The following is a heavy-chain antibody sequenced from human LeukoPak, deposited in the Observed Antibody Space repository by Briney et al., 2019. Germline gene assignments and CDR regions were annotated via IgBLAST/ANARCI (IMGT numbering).Heavy chain of an antibody. CDR3: ARHSDGSSSSYFDY. V-gene: IGHV5-51*01. D-gene: IGHD6-6*01. J-gene: IGHJ4*02. CDR2: IHPGDSDT. Sequence: GESLKISCKGSGYSFTTYWIGWVRQMPGKGLEWMGIIHPGDSDTTYSPSFQGQVTISADRSISTTYLQLSSLKASDTAMYYCARHSDGSSSSYFDYWGQGTLVTVSS. CDR1: GYSFTTYW.